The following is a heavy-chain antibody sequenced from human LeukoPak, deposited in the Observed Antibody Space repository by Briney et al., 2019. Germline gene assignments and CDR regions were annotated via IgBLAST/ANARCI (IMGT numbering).Heavy chain of an antibody. CDR1: GFTFRNYA. J-gene: IGHJ4*02. D-gene: IGHD1-26*01. CDR3: ARDAQSGAHSDFDY. CDR2: ITYNGDIK. Sequence: GTSLRLSCAASGFTFRNYAIHWVRQAPGEGLEWVAIITYNGDIKYYVDSVKGRFTISRDNSQNTVFLQMNSLRPEDTAVYYCARDAQSGAHSDFDYWGQGTLVAVSS. V-gene: IGHV3-30-3*01.